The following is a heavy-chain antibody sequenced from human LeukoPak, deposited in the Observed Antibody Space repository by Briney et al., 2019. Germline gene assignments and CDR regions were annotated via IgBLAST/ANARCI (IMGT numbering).Heavy chain of an antibody. CDR2: INPNSGGT. V-gene: IGHV1-2*02. D-gene: IGHD3-22*01. CDR3: ARERITMTLASGEGAKLDY. CDR1: GYTFTGYY. Sequence: ASVKVSCKASGYTFTGYYMHWVRQAPGQGLEWMGWINPNSGGTNYAQKFQGRVTMTRDTSISTAYMELSRLRSDDTAVYYCARERITMTLASGEGAKLDYWGQGTLVTVSS. J-gene: IGHJ4*02.